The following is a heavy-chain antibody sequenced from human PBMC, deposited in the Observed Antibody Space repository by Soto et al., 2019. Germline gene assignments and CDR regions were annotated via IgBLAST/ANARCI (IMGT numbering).Heavy chain of an antibody. CDR3: ALPHGDV. Sequence: QITLKESGPTLVKPTQTLTLTCTFSGFSLSTSGVGVGWIRQPPVKALEWLALIYWNDDKCYSPSLKSRLTITKDTSKNQVVLTMTNMDPVDTATYYCALPHGDVWGQGTTVTVSS. J-gene: IGHJ6*02. CDR2: IYWNDDK. V-gene: IGHV2-5*01. CDR1: GFSLSTSGVG.